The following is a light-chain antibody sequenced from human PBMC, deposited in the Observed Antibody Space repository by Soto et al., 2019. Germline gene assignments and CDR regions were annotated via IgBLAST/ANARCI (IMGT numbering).Light chain of an antibody. CDR1: SSNIGAGYD. Sequence: QSVLTQPPSVSGAPGQRVTISCTGSSSNIGAGYDVHWYQQLPGTAPKLLIYSNSNPPSGVPDRCSGSKSGSSASLAITGLQDEDEADYYCQSYDDSLSSYVFGSGTKVTVL. J-gene: IGLJ1*01. CDR2: SNS. V-gene: IGLV1-40*01. CDR3: QSYDDSLSSYV.